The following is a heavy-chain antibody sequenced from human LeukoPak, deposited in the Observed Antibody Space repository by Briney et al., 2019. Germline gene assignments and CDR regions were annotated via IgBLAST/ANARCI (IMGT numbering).Heavy chain of an antibody. CDR3: ARGSFGGYYYYYGMDV. Sequence: SQTLSLTCAVSGGSISSGGYSWSWIRQPPGKGLEWIGYIYHSGSTYCNPSLKSRVTISVDRSKNQFSLKLSSVTAADTAVYYCARGSFGGYYYYYGMDVWGQGTTVTVSS. CDR1: GGSISSGGYS. V-gene: IGHV4-30-2*01. D-gene: IGHD2-15*01. CDR2: IYHSGST. J-gene: IGHJ6*02.